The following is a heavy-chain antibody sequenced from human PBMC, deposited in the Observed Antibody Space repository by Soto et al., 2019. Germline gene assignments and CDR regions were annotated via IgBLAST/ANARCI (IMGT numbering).Heavy chain of an antibody. D-gene: IGHD6-19*01. CDR3: ARMYSSGSGWFHP. CDR1: GYFIGAGGYY. Sequence: SATLSITCFVSGYFIGAGGYYWSWIRHHPGKGLEWIGSFYSSGSIIYNPSLRSRVSITGDMSTNQFSMSLTSVTAADTARYYCARMYSSGSGWFHPWGQGTLVTVSS. V-gene: IGHV4-31*03. CDR2: FYSSGSI. J-gene: IGHJ5*02.